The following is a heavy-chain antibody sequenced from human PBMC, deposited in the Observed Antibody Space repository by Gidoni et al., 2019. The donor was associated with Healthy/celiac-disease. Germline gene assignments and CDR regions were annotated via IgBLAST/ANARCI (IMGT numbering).Heavy chain of an antibody. V-gene: IGHV3-49*03. CDR1: GFTFGDYA. D-gene: IGHD1-26*01. CDR3: TRETGSYGWYFDL. J-gene: IGHJ2*01. CDR2: IRSKAYGGTT. Sequence: EVQLVESGGGLVQPGRSLRLSCTASGFTFGDYAMSWFRQAPGKGLEWVGFIRSKAYGGTTEYAASVKGRFTITRDDYKSIAYLQMNSLKTEDTAVYYCTRETGSYGWYFDLWGRGTLVTVSS.